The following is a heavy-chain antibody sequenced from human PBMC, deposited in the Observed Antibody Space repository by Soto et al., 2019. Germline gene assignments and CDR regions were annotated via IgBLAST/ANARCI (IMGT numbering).Heavy chain of an antibody. CDR3: ARVKYHYYYYGMDV. CDR1: GGSFSGYY. D-gene: IGHD6-6*01. V-gene: IGHV4-34*01. Sequence: SETLSLTCAVYGGSFSGYYWSWIRQPPGKGLEWIGEINHSGSTNYNPSLKSRVTISVDTSKNQFSLKLSSVTAADTAVYYCARVKYHYYYYGMDVWGQGTTVTVSS. CDR2: INHSGST. J-gene: IGHJ6*02.